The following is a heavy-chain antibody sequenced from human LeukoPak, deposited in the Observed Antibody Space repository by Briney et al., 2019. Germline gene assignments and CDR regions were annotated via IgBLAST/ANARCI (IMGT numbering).Heavy chain of an antibody. CDR3: AREAQVGGALQS. CDR2: INTDGSRT. CDR1: GFTFSAYW. J-gene: IGHJ5*02. V-gene: IGHV3-74*01. D-gene: IGHD1-26*01. Sequence: SGGSLRLSCAASGFTFSAYWMHWVRQAPGKGLVWVSRINTDGSRTTYADSMQGRFTISRDTAKNTLFLQMNSLRAEDTAVYYCAREAQVGGALQSWGQGTLVTVSS.